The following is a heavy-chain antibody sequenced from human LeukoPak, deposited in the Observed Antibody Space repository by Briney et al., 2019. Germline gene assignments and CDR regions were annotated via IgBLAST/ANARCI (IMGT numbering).Heavy chain of an antibody. CDR1: GGTFSSYA. Sequence: SVKVSCKASGGTFSSYAISWVRQAPGQGLEWMGGIIPIFGTANYAQKCQGRVTITADESTSTAYMELSSLRSEDTAVYYCARDIYGYLYYYYGMDVWGQGTTVTVSS. CDR2: IIPIFGTA. J-gene: IGHJ6*02. V-gene: IGHV1-69*13. CDR3: ARDIYGYLYYYYGMDV. D-gene: IGHD5-18*01.